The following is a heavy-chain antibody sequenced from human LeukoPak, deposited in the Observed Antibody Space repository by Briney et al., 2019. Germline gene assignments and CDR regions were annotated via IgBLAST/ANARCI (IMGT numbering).Heavy chain of an antibody. CDR2: IYTSGST. J-gene: IGHJ2*01. CDR1: GGSISSGSYY. Sequence: SQTLSLTCTVSGGSISSGSYYWSWIRQPAEKGLEWIGRIYTSGSTNYNPSLKSRVTISVDTSKNQFSLKLSSVTAADTAAYYCARVQGYYDSTGYFDLWGRGTLVTVSS. V-gene: IGHV4-61*02. CDR3: ARVQGYYDSTGYFDL. D-gene: IGHD3-22*01.